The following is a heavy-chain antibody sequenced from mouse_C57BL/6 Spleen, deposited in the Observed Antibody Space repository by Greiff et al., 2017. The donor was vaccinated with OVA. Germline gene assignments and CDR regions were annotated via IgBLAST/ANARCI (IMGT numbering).Heavy chain of an antibody. CDR3: ARIDYGSSYYFDY. V-gene: IGHV1-52*01. D-gene: IGHD1-1*01. CDR1: GYTFTSYW. CDR2: IDPSDSET. J-gene: IGHJ2*01. Sequence: VQLQQSGAELVRPGSSVKLSCKASGYTFTSYWMHWVKQRPIQGLEWIGNIDPSDSETPYNQKFKDKATLTVDKSSSTAYMQLSSLTSEDSAVYYCARIDYGSSYYFDYWGQGTTLTVSS.